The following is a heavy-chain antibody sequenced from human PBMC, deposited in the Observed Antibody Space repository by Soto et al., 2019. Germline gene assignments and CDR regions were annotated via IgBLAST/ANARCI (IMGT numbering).Heavy chain of an antibody. D-gene: IGHD4-17*01. J-gene: IGHJ4*02. Sequence: EVQLLESGGGLVQPGGSLRLSCAASGITISNYPMSWVRQAPGKGLDWVSGISGSGDRTYYADSAKGRFTISKDISRNALSLQAVSAGVEATAVYFGVKDYGSQLSTAAHWGQETLVTVSP. CDR2: ISGSGDRT. CDR3: VKDYGSQLSTAAH. CDR1: GITISNYP. V-gene: IGHV3-23*01.